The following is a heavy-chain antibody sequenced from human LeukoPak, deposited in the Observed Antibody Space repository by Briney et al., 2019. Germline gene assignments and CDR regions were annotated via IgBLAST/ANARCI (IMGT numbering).Heavy chain of an antibody. D-gene: IGHD2-2*01. V-gene: IGHV3-30*02. CDR1: GFTFNNFG. CDR3: AKDRTVFGFGCYFIDY. J-gene: IGHJ4*02. CDR2: IGYDGSSK. Sequence: GGSLRLSCAASGFTFNNFGMHWARQAPGKGLEWVAFIGYDGSSKFYADPVKGRFTISRDTSTKTLYLQMNSLRAEDTALYYCAKDRTVFGFGCYFIDYWGQGTLVTVSS.